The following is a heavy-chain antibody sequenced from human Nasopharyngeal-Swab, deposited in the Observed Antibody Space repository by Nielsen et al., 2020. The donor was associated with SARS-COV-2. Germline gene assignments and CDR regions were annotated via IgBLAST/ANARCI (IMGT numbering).Heavy chain of an antibody. D-gene: IGHD4-11*01. CDR3: AKTTENNYYYYGTDV. J-gene: IGHJ6*02. CDR1: GFTFSSYA. V-gene: IGHV3-23*01. Sequence: GESLKISCAASGFTFSSYAMSWVRQAPGKGLEWVSAISGSGGSTYYADSVKGRFTIFRDNSKNTLYLQMNSLSAEDKAVYYCAKTTENNYYYYGTDVWGQGTTVTVSS. CDR2: ISGSGGST.